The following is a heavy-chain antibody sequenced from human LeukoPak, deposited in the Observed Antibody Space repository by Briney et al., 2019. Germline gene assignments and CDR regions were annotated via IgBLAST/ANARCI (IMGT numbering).Heavy chain of an antibody. CDR3: ARGDPSWGVVVIGEAHY. V-gene: IGHV3-74*01. J-gene: IGHJ4*02. CDR2: INSDGSST. CDR1: GFTYSSYW. Sequence: GGSLRLSCAASGFTYSSYWMRWVRQAPGKGLVWVSRINSDGSSTSYADSVKGRFTISRDNAKNTLHLQMNSLRVEDTAVYYCARGDPSWGVVVIGEAHYWGQGTLVTVSS. D-gene: IGHD3-22*01.